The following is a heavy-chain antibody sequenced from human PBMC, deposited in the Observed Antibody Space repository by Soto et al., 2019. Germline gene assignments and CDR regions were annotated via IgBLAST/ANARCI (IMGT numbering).Heavy chain of an antibody. D-gene: IGHD2-15*01. CDR1: GGSFSGYY. J-gene: IGHJ4*02. V-gene: IGHV4-34*01. CDR2: INHSGST. CDR3: ARGHNCSGGSCYSGFDY. Sequence: QVQLQQWGAGLLKPSETLSLTCAVYGGSFSGYYWSWIRQPPGKGLEWIGEINHSGSTNYNPSLKSRVIISVDTSKNQFSLKLSSVTAADTAVYYCARGHNCSGGSCYSGFDYWGQGTLVTVSS.